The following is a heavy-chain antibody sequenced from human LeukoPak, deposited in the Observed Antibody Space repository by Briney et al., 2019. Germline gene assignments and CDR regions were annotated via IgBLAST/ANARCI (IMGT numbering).Heavy chain of an antibody. D-gene: IGHD3-22*01. CDR1: GGTFTSYA. CDR3: ASADSIGLQYKIDY. J-gene: IGHJ4*02. Sequence: SVKVSCKASGGTFTSYAISWVRQAPGQGLEWMGGIIPIFGTANYAQKFQGRVTITADESTSTAYMELSSLRSEDTAVYYWASADSIGLQYKIDYWGQGTLVTVSS. V-gene: IGHV1-69*13. CDR2: IIPIFGTA.